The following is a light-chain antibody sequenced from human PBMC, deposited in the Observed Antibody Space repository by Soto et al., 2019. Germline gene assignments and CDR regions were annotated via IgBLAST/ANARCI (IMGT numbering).Light chain of an antibody. J-gene: IGKJ1*01. V-gene: IGKV3-15*01. CDR2: GAS. Sequence: ILMTQSPATLSGSPGDRATLSWRASQSVSSDLAWYHQTPGQAPRLLSYGASTRATGIPARFSGSGSGTDFTLTINSLKSEDFAVYYCQQYNNWPRTFGQGTKVDIK. CDR1: QSVSSD. CDR3: QQYNNWPRT.